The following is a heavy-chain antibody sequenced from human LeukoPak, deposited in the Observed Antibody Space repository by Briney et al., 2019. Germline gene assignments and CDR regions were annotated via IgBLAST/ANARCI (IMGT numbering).Heavy chain of an antibody. CDR1: GGSISSYY. V-gene: IGHV4-59*08. CDR3: ARRGLPWYFDL. Sequence: PSETLSLTCTVSGGSISSYYWSWIRQPPGKGLEWIGYIYYSGSTNYNPSLKSRVTISVDTSKNQFSLKLSSVTAADTAVYYCARRGLPWYFDLWGRGTLVTVSS. J-gene: IGHJ2*01. CDR2: IYYSGST.